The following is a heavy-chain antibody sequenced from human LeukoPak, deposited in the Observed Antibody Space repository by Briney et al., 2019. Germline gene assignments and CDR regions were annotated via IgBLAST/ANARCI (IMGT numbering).Heavy chain of an antibody. Sequence: GSSVTVSCTASGGTFSIYAISWVRQAPGQGLEWMGRIIPILGIANYAQRFQGRVTITADKSTSTAYMELSSLRSEDTAVYYCASHHRIVGPWVYYFDYWGQGTLVTVPS. CDR1: GGTFSIYA. CDR2: IIPILGIA. J-gene: IGHJ4*02. CDR3: ASHHRIVGPWVYYFDY. D-gene: IGHD1-26*01. V-gene: IGHV1-69*04.